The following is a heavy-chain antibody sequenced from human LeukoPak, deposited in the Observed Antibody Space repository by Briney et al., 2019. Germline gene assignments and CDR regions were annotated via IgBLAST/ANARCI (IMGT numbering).Heavy chain of an antibody. Sequence: GASVKVSCKASGYSFTGYYMHWVRQAPGQGLEWMGWINPNSGGTNYAQKFQGRVTMTRDTSISTAYMELSRLRSDDTAVYYCARGGLVPAAKICFDYWGQGTLVTVSS. CDR2: INPNSGGT. J-gene: IGHJ4*02. V-gene: IGHV1-2*02. CDR3: ARGGLVPAAKICFDY. D-gene: IGHD2-2*01. CDR1: GYSFTGYY.